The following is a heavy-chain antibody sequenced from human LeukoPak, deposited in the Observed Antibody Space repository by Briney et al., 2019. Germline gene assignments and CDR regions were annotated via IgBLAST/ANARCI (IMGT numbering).Heavy chain of an antibody. J-gene: IGHJ4*02. CDR1: GGSISSSSYY. V-gene: IGHV4-39*07. Sequence: SETLSLTRPVSGGSISSSSYYWGWIRQPPGKGLEWIGSIYYSGSTYYNPSLKSRVTISVDTSKNQFSLKLSSVTAADTAVYYCAGEGKLTGYFGGLGFNYWGQGILVTVSS. CDR3: AGEGKLTGYFGGLGFNY. CDR2: IYYSGST. D-gene: IGHD6-19*01.